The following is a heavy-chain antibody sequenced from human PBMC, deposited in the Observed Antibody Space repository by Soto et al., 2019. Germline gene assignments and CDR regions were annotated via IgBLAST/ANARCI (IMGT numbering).Heavy chain of an antibody. V-gene: IGHV4-34*01. CDR1: GGSFSGYY. Sequence: PSETLSLTCAVYGGSFSGYYWSWIRQPPGKGLEWIGEINHSGSTNYNPSLKSRVTISVDTSKNKFSLKLSSVTAEDTAVYYCASGIYCSGGSCYGSNYWGQGTLVTVSS. CDR2: INHSGST. CDR3: ASGIYCSGGSCYGSNY. J-gene: IGHJ4*02. D-gene: IGHD2-15*01.